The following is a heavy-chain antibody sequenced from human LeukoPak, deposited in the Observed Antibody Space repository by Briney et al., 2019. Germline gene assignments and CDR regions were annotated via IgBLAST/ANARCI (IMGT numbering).Heavy chain of an antibody. CDR1: GGTFSSYA. J-gene: IGHJ6*04. CDR3: ARVVVPAANHFYYYGMDV. D-gene: IGHD2-2*01. V-gene: IGHV1-69*13. CDR2: IIPIFGTA. Sequence: SVKVSCKASGGTFSSYAISWVRQAPGQGLEWMGGIIPIFGTANYAQKFQGRVTITADESTSTAYMELSSLRSEDTAVYYCARVVVPAANHFYYYGMDVWGKGTTVTVSS.